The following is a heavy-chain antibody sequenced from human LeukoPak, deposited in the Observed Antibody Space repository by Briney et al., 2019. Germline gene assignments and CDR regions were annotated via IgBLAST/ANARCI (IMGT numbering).Heavy chain of an antibody. CDR2: ISPNSGGT. D-gene: IGHD5-12*01. J-gene: IGHJ5*02. V-gene: IGHV1-2*02. CDR3: ARDRVATIPPNWFDP. CDR1: GYTFTGYY. Sequence: ASVKVSCKASGYTFTGYYMHWVRQAPGQGLEWMGWISPNSGGTNYAQKFQGRVTMTRDTSISTAYMELSRLRSDDTAVYYCARDRVATIPPNWFDPWGQGTLVTVSS.